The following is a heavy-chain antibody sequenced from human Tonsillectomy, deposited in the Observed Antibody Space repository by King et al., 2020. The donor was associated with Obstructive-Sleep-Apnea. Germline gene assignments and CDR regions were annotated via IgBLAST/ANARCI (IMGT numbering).Heavy chain of an antibody. CDR3: ARSGSSWLTIDH. CDR2: IYYSGST. D-gene: IGHD6-13*01. Sequence: LQLQESGPGLVKPSETLSLTCSVSNGSISSSSYYWGWIRQPPGKGLEWIGSIYYSGSTYYNPSLNSRVAISVDTSTNQFSLKMSSVTAADTAVYYCARSGSSWLTIDHWGQGTLVTVSS. CDR1: NGSISSSSYY. J-gene: IGHJ4*02. V-gene: IGHV4-39*07.